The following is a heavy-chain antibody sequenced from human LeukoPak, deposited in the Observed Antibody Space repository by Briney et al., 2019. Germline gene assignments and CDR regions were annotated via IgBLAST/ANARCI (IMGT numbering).Heavy chain of an antibody. J-gene: IGHJ4*02. Sequence: GGSLILSCAASGCTFNSYSLNWVGQAPAKGREWVSSIISSSSYIYYAHSVTRRFSISRDNAKTSLYLQMDSLRAEATAVYYCARDAYYYHRSGYDRDFDYWGQGTLVTVSS. V-gene: IGHV3-21*01. D-gene: IGHD3-22*01. CDR1: GCTFNSYS. CDR3: ARDAYYYHRSGYDRDFDY. CDR2: IISSSSYI.